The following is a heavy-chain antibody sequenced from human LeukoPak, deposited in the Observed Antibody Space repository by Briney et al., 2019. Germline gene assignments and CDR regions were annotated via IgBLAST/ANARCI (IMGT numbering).Heavy chain of an antibody. CDR1: GYTLYDYY. CDR3: ARGGCSGGSCYSSWFDP. D-gene: IGHD2-15*01. CDR2: IDPNSGVR. V-gene: IGHV1-2*02. J-gene: IGHJ5*02. Sequence: GASVKVSCKASGYTLYDYYIHWVRRAPGQGLEWMGWIDPNSGVRNYAQKFQGRVTMTRDTSTSTAYMDLSSLTFDDTAVYYCARGGCSGGSCYSSWFDPWGQGTLVTVSS.